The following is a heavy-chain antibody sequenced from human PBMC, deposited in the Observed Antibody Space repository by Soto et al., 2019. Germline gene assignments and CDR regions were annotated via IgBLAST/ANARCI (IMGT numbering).Heavy chain of an antibody. Sequence: EVQLVESGGGLVQPGGSLRLSCVASGFTFSSYSMNWVRQAPGKGLEWVSYISGNSRTIHSADSVRGRFTISRDNYKNSLFLQTSSLRDEDTALYYCARVFAWAFDYWGQGTLLTVSP. J-gene: IGHJ4*02. CDR1: GFTFSSYS. CDR3: ARVFAWAFDY. D-gene: IGHD3-3*01. CDR2: ISGNSRTI. V-gene: IGHV3-48*02.